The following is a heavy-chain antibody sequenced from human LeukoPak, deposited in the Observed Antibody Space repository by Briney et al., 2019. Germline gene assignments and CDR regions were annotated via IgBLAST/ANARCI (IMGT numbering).Heavy chain of an antibody. V-gene: IGHV3-33*01. CDR3: ARGLMTPNTYCDL. D-gene: IGHD2-8*01. Sequence: GTSLRLSCAPSGFTFRNYGMHWVRQAPGKGLEWVSGLWYDGRNKAYADSVKGRFTISRDNSENMLYLQMNSLRDEDTAVYCCARGLMTPNTYCDLWGQGTLVTVSS. CDR1: GFTFRNYG. CDR2: LWYDGRNK. J-gene: IGHJ4*02.